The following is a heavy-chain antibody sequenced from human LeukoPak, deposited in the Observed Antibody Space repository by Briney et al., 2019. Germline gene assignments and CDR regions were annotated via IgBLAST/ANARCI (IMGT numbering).Heavy chain of an antibody. CDR3: AREGATYYYDSSGYYWDY. CDR1: GFTFSSYW. V-gene: IGHV3-7*01. J-gene: IGHJ4*02. D-gene: IGHD3-22*01. CDR2: IKQDGSGK. Sequence: GGSLRLSCAASGFTFSSYWMSWVRQAPGKGLEWVANIKQDGSGKYYVDSVKGRFTISRDNAKNSLYLQMNSLRAEDTAVYYCAREGATYYYDSSGYYWDYWGQGTLVTVSS.